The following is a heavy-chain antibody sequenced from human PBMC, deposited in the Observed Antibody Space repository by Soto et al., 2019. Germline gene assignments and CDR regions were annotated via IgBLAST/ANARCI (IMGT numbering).Heavy chain of an antibody. CDR2: IKQDGSEK. V-gene: IGHV3-7*03. CDR3: ARDLYDAFDI. Sequence: RXSXAASVFTFSSYXTSWVRQAPGKGLEWVANIKQDGSEKYYVDSVKGRFTISSDKAKNSLYTQMKRLRAEDTAVYYCARDLYDAFDIWGQGTMVTVSS. CDR1: VFTFSSYX. J-gene: IGHJ3*02.